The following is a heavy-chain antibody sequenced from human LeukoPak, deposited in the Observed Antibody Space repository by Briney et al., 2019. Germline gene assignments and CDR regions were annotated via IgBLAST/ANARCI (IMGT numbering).Heavy chain of an antibody. D-gene: IGHD3-16*01. V-gene: IGHV4-39*01. CDR1: GGSISSYY. Sequence: PSETLSLTCTVSGGSISSYYWGWIRRPPGKGLEWIGSIYYSGSTYCNPSLKSRVTVSVDTSRNQFSLKLSSVTAADTAVYFCARRGGSPIIGGAFDIWGQGTMVTVSS. CDR3: ARRGGSPIIGGAFDI. CDR2: IYYSGST. J-gene: IGHJ3*02.